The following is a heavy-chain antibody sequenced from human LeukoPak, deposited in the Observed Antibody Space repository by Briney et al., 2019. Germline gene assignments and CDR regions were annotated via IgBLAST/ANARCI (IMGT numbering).Heavy chain of an antibody. CDR2: IYSDGST. CDR3: ARELREHGVFDI. V-gene: IGHV3-53*01. D-gene: IGHD1-26*01. Sequence: PGGSLGLSCAASGVTVSSNYMSWVRQAPGKGLEWVSEIYSDGSTYYAASVKGRFSISRDNSKNTVYLQMNSLRAEDTAVYYCARELREHGVFDIWGQGTMVTVSS. CDR1: GVTVSSNY. J-gene: IGHJ3*02.